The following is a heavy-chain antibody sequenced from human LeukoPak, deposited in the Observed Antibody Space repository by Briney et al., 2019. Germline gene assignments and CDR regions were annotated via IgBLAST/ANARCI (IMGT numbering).Heavy chain of an antibody. J-gene: IGHJ4*02. CDR3: AKVGSERRLNGNVDY. CDR1: GFTFSSYA. CDR2: ITGSAGNT. Sequence: GGSLRLSCAASGFTFSSYALSWVRQAPGKGLEWVSSITGSAGNTYYADSVKGRFSISRDNSKNTLCLQMNSLRAEDTAVYYCAKVGSERRLNGNVDYWGQGTLVTVSS. D-gene: IGHD1-26*01. V-gene: IGHV3-23*01.